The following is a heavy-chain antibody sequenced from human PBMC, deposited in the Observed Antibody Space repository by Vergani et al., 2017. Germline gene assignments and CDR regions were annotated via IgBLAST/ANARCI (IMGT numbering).Heavy chain of an antibody. J-gene: IGHJ6*02. D-gene: IGHD3-10*01. CDR2: IRYDGSNK. CDR3: AIYQTMVRDYGMDV. Sequence: QVQLVESGGGVVQPGGSLRLSCAASGFTFSSYGMHWVRQAPGKGLEWVAFIRYDGSNKYYADSVKGRFTISRDNSKNTLYLQMNSLRAEDTAVYYCAIYQTMVRDYGMDVWGQGTTVTGSS. V-gene: IGHV3-30*02. CDR1: GFTFSSYG.